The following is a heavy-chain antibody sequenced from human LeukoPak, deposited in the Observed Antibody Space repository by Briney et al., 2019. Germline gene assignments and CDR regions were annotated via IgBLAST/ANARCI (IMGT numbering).Heavy chain of an antibody. J-gene: IGHJ4*02. V-gene: IGHV4-39*07. Sequence: SETLSLTCTVSGGSISSSVYYWGWIRQPPGKGLEWIGEINHSGSTNYNPSLKSRVTISVDTSKNQFSLKLSSVTAADTAVYYCARRWYSSSWYWVIFDYWGQGTLVTVSS. CDR3: ARRWYSSSWYWVIFDY. D-gene: IGHD6-13*01. CDR2: INHSGST. CDR1: GGSISSSVYY.